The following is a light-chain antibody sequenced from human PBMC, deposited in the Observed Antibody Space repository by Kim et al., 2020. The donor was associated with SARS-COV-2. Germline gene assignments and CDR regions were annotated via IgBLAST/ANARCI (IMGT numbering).Light chain of an antibody. J-gene: IGKJ1*01. CDR2: GAS. V-gene: IGKV3-20*01. CDR3: QQYGRSPWA. CDR1: QGISSNY. Sequence: CPRQRATHSCRASQGISSNYLAWYRQCPGQAPSLLIYGASRRATCIPDRVSGSGSGADFNLTITRLEPEDFAVNYCQQYGRSPWAFGQGTKMNIK.